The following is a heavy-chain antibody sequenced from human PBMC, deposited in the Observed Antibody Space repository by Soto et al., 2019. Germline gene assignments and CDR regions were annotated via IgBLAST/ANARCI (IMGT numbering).Heavy chain of an antibody. D-gene: IGHD2-15*01. CDR1: GYTFTSYG. Sequence: QVQLGQSGPEVKKPGASVKVSCKASGYTFTSYGISWVRPAPGQGLEWMGWISRYNDKTKYAQKIQGRVTRTTDPSTSTAYIARRSLRSYDTAVYYCARELSGNPGFWGQGTLVTVSS. V-gene: IGHV1-18*01. J-gene: IGHJ4*02. CDR2: ISRYNDKT. CDR3: ARELSGNPGF.